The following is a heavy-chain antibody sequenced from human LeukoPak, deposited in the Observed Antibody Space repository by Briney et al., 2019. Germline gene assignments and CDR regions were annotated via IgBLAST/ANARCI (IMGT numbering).Heavy chain of an antibody. J-gene: IGHJ4*02. Sequence: PSETLSLTCAVYGGPFSGYYWSWIRQPPGKGLEWIGEINHSGSTNYNPSLKSRVTISVDTSKNQFSLKLSSVTAADTAVYYCARGRWLAIFGVVISKATYFDYWGQGTLVTVSS. D-gene: IGHD3-3*01. V-gene: IGHV4-34*01. CDR3: ARGRWLAIFGVVISKATYFDY. CDR2: INHSGST. CDR1: GGPFSGYY.